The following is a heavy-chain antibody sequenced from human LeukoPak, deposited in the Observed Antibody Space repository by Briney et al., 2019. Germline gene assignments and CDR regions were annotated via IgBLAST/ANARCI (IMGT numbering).Heavy chain of an antibody. V-gene: IGHV4-30-4*01. Sequence: SETLSLTCTVSNDSISSGDYYWNWIRQPPGKGLEWIGYIFRRGGTSYNPSLKSRILFSVDTSQNQFSLKLNSVTAADTAVYYCVREILYCSRGSCYRGPFDNWGQGTLVTVSA. D-gene: IGHD2-15*01. CDR3: VREILYCSRGSCYRGPFDN. CDR2: IFRRGGT. J-gene: IGHJ4*02. CDR1: NDSISSGDYY.